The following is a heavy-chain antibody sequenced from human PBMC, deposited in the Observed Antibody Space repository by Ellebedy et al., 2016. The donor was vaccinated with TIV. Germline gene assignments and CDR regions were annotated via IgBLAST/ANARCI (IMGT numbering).Heavy chain of an antibody. Sequence: SGPTLVKPTQTLTLTCTFSGFLFSTSGMCVSWIRQPPGKALEWLARIEWDDNRYYSTSLTTRLTISKDTSKNQVVLTMTNMDPVDTATYYCARVWDSSLDYWGQGTLVTVSS. J-gene: IGHJ4*02. CDR1: GFLFSTSGMC. V-gene: IGHV2-70*11. D-gene: IGHD1-26*01. CDR2: IEWDDNR. CDR3: ARVWDSSLDY.